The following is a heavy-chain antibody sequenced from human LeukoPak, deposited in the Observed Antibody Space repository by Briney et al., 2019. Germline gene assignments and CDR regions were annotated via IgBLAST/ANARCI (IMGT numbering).Heavy chain of an antibody. CDR1: GFTFSSYW. D-gene: IGHD1-14*01. CDR3: ARGFRSFDS. V-gene: IGHV3-7*03. Sequence: GGSLRLSCAASGFTFSSYWMRWVRQAPGKGLEWVANIKQDGSEKNYVDSVKGRFTISRDNAKNSLYLQMNSLRTEDTAVYYCARGFRSFDSWGQGTLVTVSS. J-gene: IGHJ4*02. CDR2: IKQDGSEK.